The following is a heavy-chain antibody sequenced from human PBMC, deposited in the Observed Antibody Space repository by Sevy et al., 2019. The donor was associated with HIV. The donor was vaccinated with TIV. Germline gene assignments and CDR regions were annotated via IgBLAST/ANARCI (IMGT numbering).Heavy chain of an antibody. D-gene: IGHD3-16*02. V-gene: IGHV4-61*02. CDR1: GGSISSGDYY. Sequence: SETLSLTYSVSGGSISSGDYYWNWIRQPAGQGMQWIGRIYTTGMTNYNPSLKSRVTISLNGSKNQLSLKLTSVTAADTAVYYCARDRWETYRDLSSYGSNWFDPWGQGTLVTVSS. CDR2: IYTTGMT. CDR3: ARDRWETYRDLSSYGSNWFDP. J-gene: IGHJ5*02.